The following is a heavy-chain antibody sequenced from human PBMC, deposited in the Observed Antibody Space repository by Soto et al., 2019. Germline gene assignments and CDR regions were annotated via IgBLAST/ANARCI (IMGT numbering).Heavy chain of an antibody. CDR1: GYTFTGYY. V-gene: IGHV1-2*02. J-gene: IGHJ6*02. Sequence: ASVKVSCKASGYTFTGYYMHWVRQAPGQGPEWMGWINPNSGGTNYAQKFQGRVTMTRDTSISTAYMELSRLRSDDTAVYYCARESFGNYGMDVWGQGTTVTVSS. CDR3: ARESFGNYGMDV. CDR2: INPNSGGT. D-gene: IGHD3-10*01.